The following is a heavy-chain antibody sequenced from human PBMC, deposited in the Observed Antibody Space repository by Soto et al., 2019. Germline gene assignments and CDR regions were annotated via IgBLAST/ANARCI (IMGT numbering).Heavy chain of an antibody. Sequence: GGSLRLSCAASGFTFSSYEMNWVRQAPGKGLEWVSAISGSGGSTYYADSVKGRFTISRDNSKNTLYLQMNSLRAEDTAVYYCAKVTTYGSGRGFFDPWGQGTLVTVSS. CDR2: ISGSGGST. CDR1: GFTFSSYE. D-gene: IGHD3-10*01. J-gene: IGHJ5*02. CDR3: AKVTTYGSGRGFFDP. V-gene: IGHV3-23*01.